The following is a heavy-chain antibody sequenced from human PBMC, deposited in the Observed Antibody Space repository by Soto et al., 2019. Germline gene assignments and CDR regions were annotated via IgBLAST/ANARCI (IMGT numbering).Heavy chain of an antibody. V-gene: IGHV1-18*01. Sequence: QVQLVQSGAEVKKPGASVKVSCKASGYTFTSYYISWVRQAPGQGLEWMGWISAYNGNTNYAQNLQGRVTMTTDTSTSRAYMELRSLRSEDTAVYARDSPPPREWGQGTLVTVSS. CDR2: ISAYNGNT. CDR1: GYTFTSYY. D-gene: IGHD2-21*01. CDR3: DSPPPRE. J-gene: IGHJ4*02.